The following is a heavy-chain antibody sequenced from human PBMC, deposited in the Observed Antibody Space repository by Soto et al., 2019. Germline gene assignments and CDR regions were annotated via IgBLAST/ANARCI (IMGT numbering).Heavy chain of an antibody. D-gene: IGHD2-2*02. CDR1: GYTFTGYY. CDR2: INPNSGGT. Sequence: ASVKVSCKASGYTFTGYYMHWVLQAPGQGLEWMGWINPNSGGTNYAQKFQGRVTMTRDTSISTAYMELSRLRSDDTAVYYCARGWKDIVVVPAAIDYGMDVWGQGTTVTVSS. J-gene: IGHJ6*02. CDR3: ARGWKDIVVVPAAIDYGMDV. V-gene: IGHV1-2*02.